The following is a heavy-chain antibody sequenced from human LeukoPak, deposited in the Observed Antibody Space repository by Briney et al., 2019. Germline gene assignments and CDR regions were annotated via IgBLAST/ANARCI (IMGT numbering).Heavy chain of an antibody. Sequence: GGSLRLSCAASGFTFSRHAMHWVRQAPGKGLEWVSGISWNSGSIGYADSVKGRFTISRDNAKNSLYLQMNSLRAEDTALYYCAKEDGDYRYYYYGMDVWGQGTTVTVSS. D-gene: IGHD4-17*01. CDR2: ISWNSGSI. J-gene: IGHJ6*02. CDR1: GFTFSRHA. V-gene: IGHV3-9*01. CDR3: AKEDGDYRYYYYGMDV.